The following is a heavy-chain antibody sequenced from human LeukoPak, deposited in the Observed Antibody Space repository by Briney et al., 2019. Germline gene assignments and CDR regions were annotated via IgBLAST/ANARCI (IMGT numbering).Heavy chain of an antibody. D-gene: IGHD2-21*02. Sequence: ASVKVSCKASGYTFTSYDINWVRQATGQGLEWMGWMSPNSGNTGYAQKFQGRVTMTRNTSISTAYMELSSLRSEDTAVYYCARWSYCGGDCYLYFQHWGQGTLVTVSS. V-gene: IGHV1-8*01. CDR3: ARWSYCGGDCYLYFQH. J-gene: IGHJ1*01. CDR2: MSPNSGNT. CDR1: GYTFTSYD.